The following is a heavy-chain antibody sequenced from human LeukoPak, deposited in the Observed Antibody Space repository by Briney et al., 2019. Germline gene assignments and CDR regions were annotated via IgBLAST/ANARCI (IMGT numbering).Heavy chain of an antibody. D-gene: IGHD1-26*01. CDR2: ISSSGENT. V-gene: IGHV3-23*01. CDR1: GFTFNNCW. J-gene: IGHJ4*02. CDR3: VKDRYIGSYYDFDY. Sequence: PGGSLRLSCAASGFTFNNCWMSWVRQAPGKGLEWVSAISSSGENTYYGDSVKGRFTISRDNSKNTLYLQMHSLRAEDTAVYYCVKDRYIGSYYDFDYWGQGTLVTVSS.